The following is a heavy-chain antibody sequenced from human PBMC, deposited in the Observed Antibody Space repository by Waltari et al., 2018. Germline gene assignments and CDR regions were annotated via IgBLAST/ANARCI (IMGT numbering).Heavy chain of an antibody. Sequence: EVQLVESGGGLVKPGGSLRLSCAASGFTFNNAWMNWVRQAPGKGLEWVGRIKSKTDGGTTDCAAPVKGRFTLSRDDSKNTLFLQMNSLKSEDTAVYYCTTLRQWSFDYWGQGALVTVSS. CDR1: GFTFNNAW. D-gene: IGHD6-19*01. J-gene: IGHJ4*02. CDR3: TTLRQWSFDY. V-gene: IGHV3-15*07. CDR2: IKSKTDGGTT.